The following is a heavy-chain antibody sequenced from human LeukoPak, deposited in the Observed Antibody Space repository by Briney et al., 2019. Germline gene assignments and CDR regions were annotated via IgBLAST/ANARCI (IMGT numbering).Heavy chain of an antibody. Sequence: GGSLRLSCAASGLTFSSYSMNWVRQAPGKGLEWVSSISSSSSYIYYADSVKGRFTVSRDNAKNSLYLQMNSLRAEDTAVYYCARGTSMVRGVLLTWGQGTLVTVSS. CDR1: GLTFSSYS. J-gene: IGHJ5*02. CDR3: ARGTSMVRGVLLT. D-gene: IGHD3-10*01. V-gene: IGHV3-21*01. CDR2: ISSSSSYI.